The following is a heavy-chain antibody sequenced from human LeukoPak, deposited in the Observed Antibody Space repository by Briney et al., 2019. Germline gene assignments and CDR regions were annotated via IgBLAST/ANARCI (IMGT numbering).Heavy chain of an antibody. CDR3: ASVIVVVPAAIFWFDP. J-gene: IGHJ5*02. D-gene: IGHD2-2*01. V-gene: IGHV4-39*01. CDR2: IYYSGST. CDR1: GGSISSSSYY. Sequence: SETLSLTCTVSGGSISSSSYYWGWIRQPPGTGLEWIGSIYYSGSTYYNPSLKSRVTISVDTSKNQFSLKLSSVTAADTAVYYCASVIVVVPAAIFWFDPWGQGTLVTVSS.